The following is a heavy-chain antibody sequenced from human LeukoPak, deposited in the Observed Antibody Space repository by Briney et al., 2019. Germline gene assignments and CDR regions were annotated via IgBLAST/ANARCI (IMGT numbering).Heavy chain of an antibody. CDR1: GGSFSGYY. V-gene: IGHV4-34*01. Sequence: SETLSLTCAVYGGSFSGYYWSWIRRPPGKGLEWIGEINHSGSTNYNPSLKSRVTISVDTSKNQFSLKLSSVAAADTAVYYCARVGRGSFDYWGQGTLVTVSS. D-gene: IGHD3-10*01. J-gene: IGHJ4*02. CDR3: ARVGRGSFDY. CDR2: INHSGST.